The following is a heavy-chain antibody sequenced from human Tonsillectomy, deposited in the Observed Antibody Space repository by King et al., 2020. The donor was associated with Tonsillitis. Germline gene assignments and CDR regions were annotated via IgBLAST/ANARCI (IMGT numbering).Heavy chain of an antibody. J-gene: IGHJ3*01. D-gene: IGHD1-26*01. CDR2: IIPIFGTS. CDR1: GGTFSSYA. CDR3: ARKIVGATWDSWKEAFDV. Sequence: VQLVESGAEVKKPAGSSVKVSCKASGGTFSSYAISWVRQAPGQGLEWMGGIIPIFGTSNYAQKLQGRVTITADEFTSTVYMELSSLRSEDTAVYYCARKIVGATWDSWKEAFDVWGQGTMVTVSS. V-gene: IGHV1-69*01.